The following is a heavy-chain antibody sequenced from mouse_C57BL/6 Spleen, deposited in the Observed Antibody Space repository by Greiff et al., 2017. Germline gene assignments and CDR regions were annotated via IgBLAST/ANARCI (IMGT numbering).Heavy chain of an antibody. D-gene: IGHD1-1*01. CDR1: GYTFTSYW. CDR3: ARFYYYGSSYFDY. J-gene: IGHJ2*01. Sequence: QVQLKESGTELVKPGASVKLSCKASGYTFTSYWMHWVKQRPGQGLEWIGNINPSNGGTNYNEKFKSKATLTVDKSSSTAYMQLSSLTSEDSAVYYCARFYYYGSSYFDYWGQGTTLTVSS. CDR2: INPSNGGT. V-gene: IGHV1-53*01.